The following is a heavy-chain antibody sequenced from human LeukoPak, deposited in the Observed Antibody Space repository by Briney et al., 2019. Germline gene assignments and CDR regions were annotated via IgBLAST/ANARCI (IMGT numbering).Heavy chain of an antibody. CDR1: GGSISSSNW. J-gene: IGHJ6*02. V-gene: IGHV4-4*02. CDR3: ARDRVLLWFGEADYYYYGMDV. CDR2: IYHSGST. Sequence: PSGTLSRTCAVSGGSISSSNWWSWVRQPPGKGLEWIGEIYHSGSTNYNPSLKSRVTISVDKSKNQFSLKLSSVTAADTAVYYCARDRVLLWFGEADYYYYGMDVWGQGTTVTVSS. D-gene: IGHD3-10*01.